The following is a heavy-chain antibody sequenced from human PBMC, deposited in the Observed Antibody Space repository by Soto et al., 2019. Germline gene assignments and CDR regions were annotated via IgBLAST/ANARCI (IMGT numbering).Heavy chain of an antibody. CDR3: ARGLGQSITIFGVVPSYNWFDP. D-gene: IGHD3-3*01. CDR1: GYTFTSYD. Sequence: ASVKVSCKASGYTFTSYDINWVRQATGQGLEWMGWMNPNSGNTGYAQKFQGRVTMTRNTSISTAYMELSSLRSEDAAVYYCARGLGQSITIFGVVPSYNWFDPWGQGTLVTVSS. J-gene: IGHJ5*02. CDR2: MNPNSGNT. V-gene: IGHV1-8*01.